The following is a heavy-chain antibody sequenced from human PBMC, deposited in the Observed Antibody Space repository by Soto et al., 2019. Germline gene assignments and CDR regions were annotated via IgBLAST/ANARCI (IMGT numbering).Heavy chain of an antibody. D-gene: IGHD3-10*01. CDR2: IYYSGST. J-gene: IGHJ4*02. CDR1: GGSISSGGYY. V-gene: IGHV4-31*03. Sequence: SETLSLTCTVSGGSISSGGYYWSWIRQHPGKGLEWIGYIYYSGSTYYNPSLKSRVTISVDTSKNQFSLKLSSVTAADTAVYYCARGITMVRGVIIHFDYWGQGTLVTVSS. CDR3: ARGITMVRGVIIHFDY.